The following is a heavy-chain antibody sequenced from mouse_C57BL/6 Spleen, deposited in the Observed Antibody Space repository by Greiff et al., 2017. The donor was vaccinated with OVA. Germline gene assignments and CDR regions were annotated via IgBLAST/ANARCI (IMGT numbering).Heavy chain of an antibody. D-gene: IGHD3-1*01. Sequence: VQLQQPGAELVRPGSSVKLSCKASGYTFTSYWMDWVKQRPGQGLEWIGNIYPSDSETHYNQKFKDKATLTVDKSSSTAYMQLSSLTSEDSAVYYCARSGSPAWFAYWGQGTLVTVSA. CDR2: IYPSDSET. J-gene: IGHJ3*01. CDR1: GYTFTSYW. CDR3: ARSGSPAWFAY. V-gene: IGHV1-61*01.